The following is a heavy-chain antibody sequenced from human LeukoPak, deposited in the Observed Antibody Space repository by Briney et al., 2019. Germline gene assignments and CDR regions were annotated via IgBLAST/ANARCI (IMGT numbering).Heavy chain of an antibody. V-gene: IGHV1-18*01. Sequence: APVKVSCKASGYTFINYGITWVRQAPGQGLEWMGWISAYNSAYNANTHYAQKLQGTVTMTTDTSTNTGYMELRSLRSDVTAVYYCAREYGSGSYTGIDYWGQGTLVTVSS. J-gene: IGHJ4*02. CDR1: GYTFINYG. CDR2: ISAYNSAYNANT. D-gene: IGHD3-10*01. CDR3: AREYGSGSYTGIDY.